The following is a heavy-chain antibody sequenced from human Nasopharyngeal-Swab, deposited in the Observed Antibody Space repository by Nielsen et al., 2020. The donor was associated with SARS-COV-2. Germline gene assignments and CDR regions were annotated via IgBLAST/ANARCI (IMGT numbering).Heavy chain of an antibody. CDR3: ARAPREGNAFDI. CDR1: GFTFSSYG. Sequence: GKSLKISCAASGFTFSSYGMHWVRQAPGKGLEWVAVIWYDGSNKYYADSVKGRFTISRDNSKNTLYLQMNSLRAEDTAVYYCARAPREGNAFDIWGQGTMVTVSS. CDR2: IWYDGSNK. V-gene: IGHV3-33*01. D-gene: IGHD1-26*01. J-gene: IGHJ3*02.